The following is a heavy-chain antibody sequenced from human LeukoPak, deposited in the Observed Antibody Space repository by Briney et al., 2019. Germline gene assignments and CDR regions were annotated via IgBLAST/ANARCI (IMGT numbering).Heavy chain of an antibody. J-gene: IGHJ4*02. D-gene: IGHD2-2*01. CDR2: IHYSGNT. CDR3: ARRPYCSGTSCYFDY. V-gene: IGHV4-39*01. CDR1: GGSISSAYYY. Sequence: PSETLSLTCTASGGSISSAYYYWGWVRQAPGKGLEWIGSIHYSGNTNYKPSLKSRVIISVDTSKSQFSLKLSSVTAADTALYYCARRPYCSGTSCYFDYWGQGTLVTVSS.